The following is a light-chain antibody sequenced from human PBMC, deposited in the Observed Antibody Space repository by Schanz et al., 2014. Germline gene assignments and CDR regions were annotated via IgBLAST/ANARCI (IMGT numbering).Light chain of an antibody. Sequence: EIVLTQSPGTLSLSPGERATLSCRASQSVSSDYLTWYQQKPGQAPRLLIYAASNRATGIPARFGGSGSGTDFTLTISRLAPEDFAFYYCQHRSYWRGTFGQGTKLEIK. CDR3: QHRSYWRGT. V-gene: IGKV3-11*01. CDR2: AAS. J-gene: IGKJ2*02. CDR1: QSVSSDY.